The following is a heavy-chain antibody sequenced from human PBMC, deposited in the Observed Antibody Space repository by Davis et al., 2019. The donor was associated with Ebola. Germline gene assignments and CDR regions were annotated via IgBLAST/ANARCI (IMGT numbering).Heavy chain of an antibody. D-gene: IGHD3-22*01. J-gene: IGHJ4*02. V-gene: IGHV4-31*03. CDR1: GGSISSGGYY. CDR3: ARSVPFHYYDSSGYYSRLKYFDY. CDR2: IYYSGST. Sequence: MPSETLSLTCTVSGGSISSGGYYWSWIRQHPGKGLEWIGYIYYSGSTYYNPSLKSRVTISVDTSKNQFSLKLSSVTAADTAVYYCARSVPFHYYDSSGYYSRLKYFDYWGQGTLVTVSS.